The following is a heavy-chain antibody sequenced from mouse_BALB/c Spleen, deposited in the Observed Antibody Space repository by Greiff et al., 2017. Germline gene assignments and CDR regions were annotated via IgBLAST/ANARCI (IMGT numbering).Heavy chain of an antibody. CDR3: ARHLLPYFDV. CDR2: ISYSGST. CDR1: GYSITSDYA. Sequence: DVQLQESGPGLVKPSQSLSLTCTVTGYSITSDYAWNWIRQFPGNKLEWMGYISYSGSTSYNPSLKSRISITRDTSKNQFFLQLNSVTTEDTATYYCARHLLPYFDVWGAGTTGTVSS. V-gene: IGHV3-2*02. J-gene: IGHJ1*01. D-gene: IGHD2-10*01.